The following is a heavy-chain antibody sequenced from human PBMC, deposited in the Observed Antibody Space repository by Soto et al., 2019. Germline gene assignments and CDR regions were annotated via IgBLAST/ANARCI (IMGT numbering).Heavy chain of an antibody. Sequence: PSETLSLTCTVSGGSISSSSYYWGWIRQPPGKGLEWIGSIYYSGSTYYNPSLKSRVTISVDTSKNQFSLKLSSVTAADTAVYYCGRLELELPKLNPGVYWGQGTLVTVSS. D-gene: IGHD1-7*01. CDR2: IYYSGST. CDR3: GRLELELPKLNPGVY. CDR1: GGSISSSSYY. V-gene: IGHV4-39*01. J-gene: IGHJ4*02.